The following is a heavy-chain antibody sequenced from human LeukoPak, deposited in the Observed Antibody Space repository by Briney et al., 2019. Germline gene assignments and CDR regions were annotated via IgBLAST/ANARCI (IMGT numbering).Heavy chain of an antibody. V-gene: IGHV1-2*06. CDR1: GYTFTGYY. D-gene: IGHD1-26*01. CDR3: ARDQDSGSHDAFDI. J-gene: IGHJ3*02. Sequence: GASVKVSCKASGYTFTGYYMHWVRQAPGQGLEWMGRINPNSGGTNYAQKFQGRVTMTRDTSISTAYMELSSLRSEDTAVYYCARDQDSGSHDAFDIWGQGTMVTVSS. CDR2: INPNSGGT.